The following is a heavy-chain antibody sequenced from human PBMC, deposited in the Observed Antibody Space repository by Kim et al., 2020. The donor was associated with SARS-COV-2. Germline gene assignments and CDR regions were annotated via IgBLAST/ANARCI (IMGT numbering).Heavy chain of an antibody. J-gene: IGHJ5*02. D-gene: IGHD1-26*01. CDR3: ARGKGGRSFYWFDH. CDR1: GFTFSNYW. V-gene: IGHV3-7*03. CDR2: IKEDGSDK. Sequence: GGSLRLSCAASGFTFSNYWMTWVRQAPGKGLEWVASIKEDGSDKYYVDPVKGRFTISRDNAKMSLYLQMNSLRGEDTAVYYCARGKGGRSFYWFDHWGQG.